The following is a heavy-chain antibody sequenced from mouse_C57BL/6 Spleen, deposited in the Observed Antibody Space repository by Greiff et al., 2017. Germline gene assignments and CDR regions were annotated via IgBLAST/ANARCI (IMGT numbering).Heavy chain of an antibody. Sequence: QVQLKESGAELVKPGASVKISCKASGYAFSSYWMNWVKQRPGKGLEWIGQIYPGDGDTNYNGKFKGKATLTADKSSSTAYMQLSSLTSEDSAVYFCARYYDYDRYAMDYWGQGTSVTVSS. V-gene: IGHV1-80*01. CDR3: ARYYDYDRYAMDY. CDR1: GYAFSSYW. J-gene: IGHJ4*01. CDR2: IYPGDGDT. D-gene: IGHD2-4*01.